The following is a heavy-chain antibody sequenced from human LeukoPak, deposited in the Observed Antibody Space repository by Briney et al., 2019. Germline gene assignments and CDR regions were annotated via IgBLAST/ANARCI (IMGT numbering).Heavy chain of an antibody. CDR1: GFTFSNAW. CDR2: IKSKTDGGTT. V-gene: IGHV3-15*01. Sequence: GGSLRLSCAASGFTFSNAWMSWVRQAPGKGLEWVGRIKSKTDGGTTDYAAPVKGRFTISRDDSKNTLYLQMNSLKTEDTAVYYCTTGMGGYPTEADYWGQGTLVTVSS. D-gene: IGHD1-26*01. CDR3: TTGMGGYPTEADY. J-gene: IGHJ4*02.